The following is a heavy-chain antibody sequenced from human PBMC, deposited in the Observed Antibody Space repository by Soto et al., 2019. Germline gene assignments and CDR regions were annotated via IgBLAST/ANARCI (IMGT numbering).Heavy chain of an antibody. V-gene: IGHV4-4*02. Sequence: SETLSLTCAVSSCAISSSNWWSWFRQPPGKGLEWIGEIYHSGTTNYNPSLKSRVTISVDKSKNQFSLKLSSVTAADSAVYYCASLISVANYWGQGTLVTVSS. CDR2: IYHSGTT. CDR3: ASLISVANY. J-gene: IGHJ4*02. D-gene: IGHD6-19*01. CDR1: SCAISSSNW.